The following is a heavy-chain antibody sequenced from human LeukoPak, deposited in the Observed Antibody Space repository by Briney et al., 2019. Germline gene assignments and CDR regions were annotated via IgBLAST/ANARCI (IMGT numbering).Heavy chain of an antibody. CDR2: IYPGDSDT. CDR1: GYNFGSLW. Sequence: GESLKISCKGSGYNFGSLWIAWVRQMPGKGREWMGIIYPGDSDTRYSPSFQGQVTISADKSISTAYLQWSSLKASDTAMYFCARHPKMSSSNYYFDYWGQGTLVTVSS. D-gene: IGHD4/OR15-4a*01. V-gene: IGHV5-51*01. CDR3: ARHPKMSSSNYYFDY. J-gene: IGHJ4*02.